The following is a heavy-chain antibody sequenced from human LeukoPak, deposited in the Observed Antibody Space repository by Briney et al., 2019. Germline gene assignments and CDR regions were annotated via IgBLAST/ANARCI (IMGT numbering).Heavy chain of an antibody. CDR2: ISYDGSNK. J-gene: IGHJ4*02. CDR1: GFTFSSYG. D-gene: IGHD1-26*01. V-gene: IGHV3-30*03. Sequence: SGGSLRLSCAASGFTFSSYGMHRVRQAPGKGLEWVAVISYDGSNKYYADSVKGRFTISRDNSKNTLYLQMNSLRAEDTAVYYCGRDLGGRSGYWGQGTLVTVS. CDR3: GRDLGGRSGY.